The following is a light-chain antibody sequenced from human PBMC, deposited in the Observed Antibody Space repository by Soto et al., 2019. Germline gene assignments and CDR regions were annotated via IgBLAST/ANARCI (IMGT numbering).Light chain of an antibody. V-gene: IGKV3-11*01. CDR3: QQRSNWPRT. Sequence: EIVVTQSPATLSVSPGERATLSCRTSQSVSSHVAWYQQKPGQAPRLLIHGASTRATAIPARFSGSGSGTDFTLTISSLEPEDFAVYYCQQRSNWPRTFGQGTKVDIK. CDR1: QSVSSH. CDR2: GAS. J-gene: IGKJ1*01.